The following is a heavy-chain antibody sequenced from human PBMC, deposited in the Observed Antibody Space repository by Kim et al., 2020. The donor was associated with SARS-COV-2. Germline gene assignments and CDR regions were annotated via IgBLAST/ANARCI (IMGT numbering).Heavy chain of an antibody. Sequence: TNYAQKFQGRVTMTRDTSISTAYMELSRLRSDDTAVYYCARAKIIRGVYDYWGQGTLFTVSS. J-gene: IGHJ4*02. CDR2: T. CDR3: ARAKIIRGVYDY. D-gene: IGHD3-10*01. V-gene: IGHV1-2*02.